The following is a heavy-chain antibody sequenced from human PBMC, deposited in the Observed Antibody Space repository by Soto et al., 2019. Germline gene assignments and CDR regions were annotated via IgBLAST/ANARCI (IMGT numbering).Heavy chain of an antibody. V-gene: IGHV1-18*04. Sequence: QVQLVQSGAEVKKPGASVKVSCKASGYTFSTYGISWVRQAPGLGLELMGWISPYNGDTNYAQKFQDRVTMTTDTSTTTAYMELRSLKSDDTAVYYCARGKGYFFAPYDYWGQGTQVTVSS. CDR1: GYTFSTYG. D-gene: IGHD5-18*01. CDR2: ISPYNGDT. J-gene: IGHJ4*02. CDR3: ARGKGYFFAPYDY.